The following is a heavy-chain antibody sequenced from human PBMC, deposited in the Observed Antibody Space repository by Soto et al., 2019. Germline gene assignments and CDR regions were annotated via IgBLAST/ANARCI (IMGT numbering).Heavy chain of an antibody. V-gene: IGHV3-33*01. CDR1: GFTFSSYG. CDR2: IWYDGSNK. Sequence: GGSLRLSCAASGFTFSSYGMHWVRQAPGKGLEWVAVIWYDGSNKYYADSVKGRFTISRDNSKNTLYLQMNSLRAEDTAVYYCARDRAVAGWFDYWGQGTLVTVSS. CDR3: ARDRAVAGWFDY. D-gene: IGHD6-19*01. J-gene: IGHJ4*02.